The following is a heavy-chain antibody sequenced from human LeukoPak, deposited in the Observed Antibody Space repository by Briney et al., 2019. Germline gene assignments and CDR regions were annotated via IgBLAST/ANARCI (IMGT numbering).Heavy chain of an antibody. J-gene: IGHJ4*02. CDR3: AKAPTLMITFGGVFPHFDY. Sequence: GGSLRLSCAASGFTFSSYAMSWVRQAPGKGLEWVSAISGSGGSTYNAHSVKGRFTISRDNSKNTLYLQMNSLRAEATALHYCAKAPTLMITFGGVFPHFDYWGQGTLVTVSS. CDR2: ISGSGGST. CDR1: GFTFSSYA. D-gene: IGHD3-16*01. V-gene: IGHV3-23*01.